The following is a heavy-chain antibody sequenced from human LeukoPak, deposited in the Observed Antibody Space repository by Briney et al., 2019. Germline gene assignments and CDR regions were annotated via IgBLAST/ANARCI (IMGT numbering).Heavy chain of an antibody. D-gene: IGHD6-13*01. J-gene: IGHJ6*02. V-gene: IGHV3-30*18. Sequence: GGSLRLSCAASGITFSTYGMYWVRQAPGKGREWVAVISHDGNNKYYADSVKGRFTISRDNSNNTLYLQMNSLRAEDTAVYYCANAGRDSSSTISCGMDVWGQGTTVTVSS. CDR2: ISHDGNNK. CDR3: ANAGRDSSSTISCGMDV. CDR1: GITFSTYG.